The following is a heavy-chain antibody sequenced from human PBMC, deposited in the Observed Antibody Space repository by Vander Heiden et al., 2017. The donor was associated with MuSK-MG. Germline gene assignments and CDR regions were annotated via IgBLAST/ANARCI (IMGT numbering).Heavy chain of an antibody. V-gene: IGHV4-39*07. CDR3: ARDRSSGRPPGYYYDGRDV. J-gene: IGHJ6*01. D-gene: IGHD6-13*01. CDR1: GTSISSSSYY. CDR2: IYYSGST. Sequence: LQLPVSGPGLVTPSATLSLTCTVSGTSISSSSYYGGWIRQPPGKGLEWMGRIYYSGSTHHNPSLKSRVTISVDTAKNQFYLKLSSVTAADTAVYHCARDRSSGRPPGYYYDGRDVWGQGTTGTV.